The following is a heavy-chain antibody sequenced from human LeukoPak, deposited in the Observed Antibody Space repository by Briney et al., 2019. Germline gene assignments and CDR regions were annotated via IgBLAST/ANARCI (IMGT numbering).Heavy chain of an antibody. V-gene: IGHV4-34*01. CDR3: ARGPHYYGSGSYP. Sequence: KPSETLSLTCAVYGGSFSGYYWSWIRQPPGKGLEWIGEINHSGSTNYNPSLKSRVTISVDTSKNQFSLKLSSVTAADTAVYYCARGPHYYGSGSYPWGQGTLVTVSS. J-gene: IGHJ4*02. D-gene: IGHD3-10*01. CDR2: INHSGST. CDR1: GGSFSGYY.